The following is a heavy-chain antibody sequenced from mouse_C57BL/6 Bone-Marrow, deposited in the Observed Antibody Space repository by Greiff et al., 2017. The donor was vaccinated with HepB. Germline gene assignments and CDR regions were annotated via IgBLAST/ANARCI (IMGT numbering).Heavy chain of an antibody. CDR3: AREDNGSRGEDAMDD. D-gene: IGHD1-1*01. J-gene: IGHJ4*01. CDR2: INPYNGGT. Sequence: VQLQQSGPVLVKPGASVKMSCKASGYTFTDYYMNWVKQSHGKSLEWIGVINPYNGGTSYNQKFKGKATLTVDKSSSTAYMELNSLTSEDSAVYYCAREDNGSRGEDAMDDWGQGTSVTVSS. V-gene: IGHV1-19*01. CDR1: GYTFTDYY.